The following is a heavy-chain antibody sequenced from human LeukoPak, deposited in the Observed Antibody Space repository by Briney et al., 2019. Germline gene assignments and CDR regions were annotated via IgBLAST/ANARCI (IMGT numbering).Heavy chain of an antibody. CDR2: IYPGDSDT. CDR3: ARLSSYSYGFDY. V-gene: IGHV5-51*01. Sequence: HGESLKISCKGSRYTFTSYWIGWVRQTPGKGLEWMGIIYPGDSDTRYSPSFQGQVTISADKSTSTAYLQWSSLKASDTAMYYCARLSSYSYGFDYWGQGTLVTVSS. D-gene: IGHD5-18*01. J-gene: IGHJ4*02. CDR1: RYTFTSYW.